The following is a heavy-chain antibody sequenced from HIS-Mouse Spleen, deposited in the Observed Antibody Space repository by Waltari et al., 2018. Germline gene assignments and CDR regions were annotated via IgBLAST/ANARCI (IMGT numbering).Heavy chain of an antibody. CDR2: INHSGST. CDR1: GGSFRGYY. D-gene: IGHD6-19*01. J-gene: IGHJ4*02. V-gene: IGHV4-34*01. CDR3: ARDRLAVAGKGGFDY. Sequence: QVQLQQWGAGLLKPSETLSLTCAVYGGSFRGYYWSWIRQPPGKGLEWIGEINHSGSTNYNPSLKSRVTISVDTSKNQFSLKLSSVTAADTAVYYCARDRLAVAGKGGFDYWGQGTLVTVSS.